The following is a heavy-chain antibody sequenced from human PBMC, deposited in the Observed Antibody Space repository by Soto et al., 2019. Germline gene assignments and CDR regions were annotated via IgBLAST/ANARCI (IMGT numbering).Heavy chain of an antibody. D-gene: IGHD3-9*01. Sequence: GGSLRLSCAASGFAFSSYAMSWVRQAPGKGLEWVSAISGSGGSTYYADSVKGRFTISRDNSKNTLYLQMNSLRAEDTAVYYCAKDHPGRYFDWLGSPSAFDIWGQGTMVTVSS. CDR2: ISGSGGST. CDR1: GFAFSSYA. V-gene: IGHV3-23*01. J-gene: IGHJ3*02. CDR3: AKDHPGRYFDWLGSPSAFDI.